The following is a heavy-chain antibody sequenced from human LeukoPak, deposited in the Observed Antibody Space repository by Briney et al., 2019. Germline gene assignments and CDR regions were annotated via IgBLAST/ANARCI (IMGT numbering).Heavy chain of an antibody. V-gene: IGHV3-30*03. CDR2: ISSDGSKK. D-gene: IGHD1-1*01. CDR3: ATEYDNLDDYFDY. J-gene: IGHJ4*02. Sequence: GRSLRLSCTASGFPFSGYGMHWVRQAPGEGPEWVAAISSDGSKKDYADSVKGRFSISRDKSKNALYLQMNSLRPEDTAVYYCATEYDNLDDYFDYWGQGTLVIISS. CDR1: GFPFSGYG.